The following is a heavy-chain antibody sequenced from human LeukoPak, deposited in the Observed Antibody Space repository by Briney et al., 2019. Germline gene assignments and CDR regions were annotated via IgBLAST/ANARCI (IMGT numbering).Heavy chain of an antibody. V-gene: IGHV4-34*01. J-gene: IGHJ5*02. CDR3: ARVYKDEDGDPFDP. CDR1: GGSFSGYY. CDR2: INHSGST. Sequence: LSETLSLTCAVYGGSFSGYYWSWIRQPPGKGLEWIGEINHSGSTNYNPSLKSRVTISVDTSKNQFSLKLSSVTAADTAVYYCARVYKDEDGDPFDPWGQGTLVTVSS. D-gene: IGHD1-1*01.